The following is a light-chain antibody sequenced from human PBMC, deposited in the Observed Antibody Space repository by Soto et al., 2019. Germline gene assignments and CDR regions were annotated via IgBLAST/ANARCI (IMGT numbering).Light chain of an antibody. J-gene: IGKJ1*01. CDR3: QQYGSSPWT. V-gene: IGKV3-20*01. CDR2: GAS. Sequence: EIVLTQSPGTLSLSPGERATLSCRASQSVSSNYLAWYQQKPGQAPRLLTYGASSRATGIPDRFSGSGSGTDFTLTISRLEPEDIAVFYCQQYGSSPWTFGQGTKVDI. CDR1: QSVSSNY.